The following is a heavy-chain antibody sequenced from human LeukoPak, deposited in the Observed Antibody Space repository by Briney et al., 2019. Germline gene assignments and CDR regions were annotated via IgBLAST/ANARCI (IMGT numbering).Heavy chain of an antibody. D-gene: IGHD3-22*01. CDR3: ATDINRDYYDSSGYSNAFDI. J-gene: IGHJ3*02. CDR1: GYTLTELS. CDR2: FDPEDGET. Sequence: ASVKVSCKVSGYTLTELSMHWVRQAPGKGLEWMGGFDPEDGETTYAQKFQRRVTMTEDTSTDTAYMELSSLRSEDTAVYYCATDINRDYYDSSGYSNAFDIWGQGTMVTVSS. V-gene: IGHV1-24*01.